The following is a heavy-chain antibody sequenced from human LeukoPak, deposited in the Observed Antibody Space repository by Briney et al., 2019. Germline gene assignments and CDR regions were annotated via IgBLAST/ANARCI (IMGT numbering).Heavy chain of an antibody. CDR3: AREGAENLKGFDY. J-gene: IGHJ4*02. Sequence: GGSLRLSCAASGFTVSSNYMSWVRQAPGKGLEWVSVIYSGGSTYYADSVKGRFTISRDNSKNTLYLQMNSLRAEDTAVYYCAREGAENLKGFDYWGQGTLVTVSS. V-gene: IGHV3-53*01. CDR1: GFTVSSNY. CDR2: IYSGGST. D-gene: IGHD1-7*01.